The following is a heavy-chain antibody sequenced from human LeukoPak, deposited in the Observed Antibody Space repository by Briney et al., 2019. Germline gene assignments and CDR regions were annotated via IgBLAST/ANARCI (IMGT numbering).Heavy chain of an antibody. D-gene: IGHD3-22*01. CDR2: INPSGGST. Sequence: ASVKVSCKASGYTSTSYYMHWVRQAPGQGLEWMGIINPSGGSTSYAQKFQGRVTMTRDTSTSTVYMELSSLRSEDTAVYYCARESDCYDSSGYYYHYWGQGTLVTVSS. CDR3: ARESDCYDSSGYYYHY. CDR1: GYTSTSYY. J-gene: IGHJ4*02. V-gene: IGHV1-46*01.